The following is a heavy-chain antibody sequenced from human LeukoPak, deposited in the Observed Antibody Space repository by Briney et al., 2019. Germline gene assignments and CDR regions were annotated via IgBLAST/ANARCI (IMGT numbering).Heavy chain of an antibody. CDR3: ARGSDEYYYDSSGYPPFDY. V-gene: IGHV1-46*01. J-gene: IGHJ4*02. Sequence: ASVKVSCKASGYTFTGYYMHWVRQAPGQGLEWMGIINPSGGSTSYAQKFQGRVTMTRDTSTSTVYMELSSLGSEDTAVYYCARGSDEYYYDSSGYPPFDYWGQGTLVTVSS. D-gene: IGHD3-22*01. CDR1: GYTFTGYY. CDR2: INPSGGST.